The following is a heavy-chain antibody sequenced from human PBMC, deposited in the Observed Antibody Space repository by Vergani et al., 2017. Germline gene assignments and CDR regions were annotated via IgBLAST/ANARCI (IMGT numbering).Heavy chain of an antibody. J-gene: IGHJ4*02. D-gene: IGHD6-13*01. CDR1: GFTFSSYA. CDR3: AKSGRMGAAAAPDFDY. V-gene: IGHV3-23*01. Sequence: EVQLLESGGGLVQPGGSLRLSCAASGFTFSSYAMSWVRQAPGKGLEWVSAISGSGGRTYYADSVKGRFTISRDNSKNTLYLKMNSLRAEDTAVYYCAKSGRMGAAAAPDFDYWGQGTLVTVSS. CDR2: ISGSGGRT.